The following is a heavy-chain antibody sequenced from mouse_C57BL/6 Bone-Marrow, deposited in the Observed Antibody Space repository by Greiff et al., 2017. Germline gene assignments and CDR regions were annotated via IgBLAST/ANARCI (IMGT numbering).Heavy chain of an antibody. J-gene: IGHJ3*01. CDR1: GYTFTSYW. Sequence: QVQLQQPGAELVKPGASVTLSCKASGYTFTSYWMHWVKQRPGQGLEWIGMIHPNSGSTNYNEKFKSKATLTVAKSSSTAYMQFSSLTSEDCAVYYCARDPAGFAYWGQGTLVTVSA. CDR2: IHPNSGST. CDR3: ARDPAGFAY. V-gene: IGHV1-64*01.